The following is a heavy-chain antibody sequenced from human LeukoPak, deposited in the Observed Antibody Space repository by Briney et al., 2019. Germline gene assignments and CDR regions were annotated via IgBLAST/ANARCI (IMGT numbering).Heavy chain of an antibody. V-gene: IGHV4-59*12. CDR2: IYYSGSA. Sequence: PSETLSLTCTVSGGSISSYFWSWIRQPPGKGLEWIGYIYYSGSANYNPSLKSRVTISLDTSKNQFSLKLSSVTAADTAVYYCARVGIVPSSGWFDPWGQGTLVTVSS. CDR3: ARVGIVPSSGWFDP. J-gene: IGHJ5*02. D-gene: IGHD2-8*01. CDR1: GGSISSYF.